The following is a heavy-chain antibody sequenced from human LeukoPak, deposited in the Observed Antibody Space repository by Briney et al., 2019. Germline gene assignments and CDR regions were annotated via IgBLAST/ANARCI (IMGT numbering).Heavy chain of an antibody. J-gene: IGHJ4*02. CDR2: ISSSSSYI. Sequence: GGSLRLSCAASGFTFSSYSMNWVRQAPGKGLEWVSSISSSSSYIYYADSVKGRFTISRDNAKNSLYLQMNSLRAEDTAVYYCAREGVERHGDPPDYWGQGTLVTVSS. V-gene: IGHV3-21*01. D-gene: IGHD4-17*01. CDR1: GFTFSSYS. CDR3: AREGVERHGDPPDY.